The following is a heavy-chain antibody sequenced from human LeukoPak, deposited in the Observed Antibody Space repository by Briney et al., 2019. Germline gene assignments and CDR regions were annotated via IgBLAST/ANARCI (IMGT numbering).Heavy chain of an antibody. Sequence: SETLSLTCTVSGYSISSGYYWDGSRPPPGEGLEWIGCIYHNGSTYYNPSLKSRVTISGDTSKKQFSLKPSSVPAADTAVDDCAGVVVVAATGWFDPWGQGTLVTVSS. CDR3: AGVVVVAATGWFDP. J-gene: IGHJ5*02. D-gene: IGHD2-15*01. V-gene: IGHV4-38-2*02. CDR2: IYHNGST. CDR1: GYSISSGYY.